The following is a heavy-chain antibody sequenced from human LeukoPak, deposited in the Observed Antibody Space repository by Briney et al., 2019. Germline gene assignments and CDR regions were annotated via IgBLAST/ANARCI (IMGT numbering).Heavy chain of an antibody. D-gene: IGHD2-15*01. CDR3: ARGGSADD. Sequence: GGSLRLSCTASGFTFSNSEMNWVRQAPGKGLEWISHISTRGNTIYYADSVKGRFTISRDNAKNSLFLQMNSLRAEDTALYYCARGGSADDWGQGTLVTVSS. V-gene: IGHV3-48*03. CDR2: ISTRGNTI. J-gene: IGHJ4*02. CDR1: GFTFSNSE.